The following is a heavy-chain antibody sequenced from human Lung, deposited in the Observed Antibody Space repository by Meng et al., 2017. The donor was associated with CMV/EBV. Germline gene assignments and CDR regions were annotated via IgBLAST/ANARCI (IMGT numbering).Heavy chain of an antibody. Sequence: GSXRLXCTVSGGSITSYYWSWIRQPPGKGLEWIAYMYYSRDASYNPSLRSRVTVSVDTSKSQFSLQLSSVTAADTAVYYCARDWQGGAEPYGMDVGGQGTXVTVAS. CDR1: GGSITSYY. V-gene: IGHV4-59*01. CDR2: MYYSRDA. CDR3: ARDWQGGAEPYGMDV. D-gene: IGHD1-14*01. J-gene: IGHJ6*01.